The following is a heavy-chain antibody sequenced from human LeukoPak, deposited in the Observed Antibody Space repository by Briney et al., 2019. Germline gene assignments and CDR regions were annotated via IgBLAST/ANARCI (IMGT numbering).Heavy chain of an antibody. CDR1: GDSISSYY. D-gene: IGHD3-3*01. CDR3: ARGPWRSGFDY. Sequence: SETLSLTCTVSGDSISSYYWSWIRQPAGKGLEWIGRIYSIGSTDYNPSLKSRVTMSVDTSKNQFPLKLSSVSAADTAVYYCARGPWRSGFDYWGQGTLVTVSS. J-gene: IGHJ4*02. V-gene: IGHV4-4*07. CDR2: IYSIGST.